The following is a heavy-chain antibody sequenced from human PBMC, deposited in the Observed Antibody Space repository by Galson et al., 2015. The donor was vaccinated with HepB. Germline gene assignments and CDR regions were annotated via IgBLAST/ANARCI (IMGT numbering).Heavy chain of an antibody. CDR2: VTGSSSYI. D-gene: IGHD2-15*01. J-gene: IGHJ5*02. Sequence: SLRLSCAASGFTFSSHTMNWVRQAPGKGLKWVSSVTGSSSYIYYADSVKGRFTISRDNAKKLLYLQMKSLRADDTAVYYCARETCSGGTCWFDPWGQGTLVTVSS. CDR3: ARETCSGGTCWFDP. CDR1: GFTFSSHT. V-gene: IGHV3-21*04.